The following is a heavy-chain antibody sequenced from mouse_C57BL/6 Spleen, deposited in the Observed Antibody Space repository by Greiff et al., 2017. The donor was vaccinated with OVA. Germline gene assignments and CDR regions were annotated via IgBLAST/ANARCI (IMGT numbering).Heavy chain of an antibody. J-gene: IGHJ3*01. Sequence: QVQLKQSGAELVRPGTSVKASCKASGYAFTNYLIEWVKQRPGQGLEWIGVINPGSGGTNYNEKFKGKATLTADKSSSTAYMQLSSLTSEDSAVYFCASGGSRFAYWGQGTLVTVSA. CDR2: INPGSGGT. CDR1: GYAFTNYL. V-gene: IGHV1-54*01. CDR3: ASGGSRFAY.